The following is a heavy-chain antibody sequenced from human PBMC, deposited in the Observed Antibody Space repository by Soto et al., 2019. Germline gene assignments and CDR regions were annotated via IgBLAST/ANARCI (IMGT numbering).Heavy chain of an antibody. Sequence: SETLSLTCTVSGYSISSGYYWGWIRQPPGKGLEWIGSIYHSGSTYYNPSLKSRVTISVDTSKNQFSLKLSSVTAADTAVYYCAVDGYNAPLDYWGQGTLVTVSS. CDR2: IYHSGST. J-gene: IGHJ4*02. CDR3: AVDGYNAPLDY. CDR1: GYSISSGYY. V-gene: IGHV4-38-2*02. D-gene: IGHD5-12*01.